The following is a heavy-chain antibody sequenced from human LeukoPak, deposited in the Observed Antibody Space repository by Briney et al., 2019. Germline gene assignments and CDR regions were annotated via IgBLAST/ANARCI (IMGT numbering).Heavy chain of an antibody. D-gene: IGHD4-23*01. CDR1: GYTFSGYW. Sequence: PGGSLRLSCAASGYTFSGYWMQWVRQAPGKGLVWVSRISRGGSSISYADSVKGRFTISRDNAKNTLYLQMNSLRAEDTAVYFCGREGATVATQIDYWGQGTLATVSS. V-gene: IGHV3-74*01. J-gene: IGHJ4*02. CDR2: ISRGGSSI. CDR3: GREGATVATQIDY.